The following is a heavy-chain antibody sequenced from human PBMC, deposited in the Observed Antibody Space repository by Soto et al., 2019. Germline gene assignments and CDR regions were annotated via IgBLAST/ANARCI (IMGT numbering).Heavy chain of an antibody. V-gene: IGHV1-2*02. CDR1: GYTFTGYY. D-gene: IGHD3-22*01. J-gene: IGHJ3*02. CDR2: INPNSGGT. CDR3: ASPYYDSSGWGFDAFDI. Sequence: VASVKVSCRASGYTFTGYYMHWVRQAPGQGLEWMGWINPNSGGTNYAQKFQGRVTMTRDTSISTAYMELSRLRSDDTAVYYCASPYYDSSGWGFDAFDIWGQGTMVTVSS.